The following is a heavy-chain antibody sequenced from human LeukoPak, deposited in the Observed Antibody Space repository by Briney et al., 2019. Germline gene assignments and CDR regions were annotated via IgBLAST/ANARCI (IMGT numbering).Heavy chain of an antibody. Sequence: GGSLRLSCAASRFIFSSYAMNWVRQAPGKGLEWVAVISNDGSNSYYADSVKGRFTISRDNSKNTLYLQMNILRAEDTAVYYCARAFSTTAFDYWGQGALVTVSS. CDR2: ISNDGSNS. D-gene: IGHD4-17*01. J-gene: IGHJ4*02. CDR3: ARAFSTTAFDY. V-gene: IGHV3-30*04. CDR1: RFIFSSYA.